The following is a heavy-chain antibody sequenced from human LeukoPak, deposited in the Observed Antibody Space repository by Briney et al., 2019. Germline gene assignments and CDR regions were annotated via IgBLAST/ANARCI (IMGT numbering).Heavy chain of an antibody. CDR2: TSWNSGSI. CDR3: AKDIGGRYYYDSSGYSAFDY. Sequence: PGRSLRLSCAASGFTFDDYAMPWVRQAPGKGLEWVSGTSWNSGSIGYADSVKGRFTISRDNAKNSLYLQMNSLRAEDTALYYCAKDIGGRYYYDSSGYSAFDYWGQGTLVTVSS. CDR1: GFTFDDYA. V-gene: IGHV3-9*01. D-gene: IGHD3-22*01. J-gene: IGHJ4*02.